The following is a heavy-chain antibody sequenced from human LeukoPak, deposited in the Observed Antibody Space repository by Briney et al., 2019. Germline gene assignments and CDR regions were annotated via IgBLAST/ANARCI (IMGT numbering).Heavy chain of an antibody. CDR2: INHSGST. Sequence: PPETLSLTCAVYGGSFSGYYWSWTRQPPGKGLEWIGEINHSGSTNYNPSLKSRVTISVDTSKNQFSLKLSSVTAADTAVYYCASEDCSSTSCYMSGSGHDYWGQGTLVTVSS. D-gene: IGHD2-2*02. CDR3: ASEDCSSTSCYMSGSGHDY. V-gene: IGHV4-34*01. J-gene: IGHJ4*02. CDR1: GGSFSGYY.